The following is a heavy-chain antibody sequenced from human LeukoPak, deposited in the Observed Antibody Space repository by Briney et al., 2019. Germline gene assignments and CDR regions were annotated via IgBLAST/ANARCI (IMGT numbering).Heavy chain of an antibody. CDR2: GSSSTT. J-gene: IGHJ4*02. D-gene: IGHD2-21*02. CDR1: GFTFSIYV. V-gene: IGHV3-23*01. CDR3: ARVFRSGDLFVSDS. Sequence: GGSLRLSCAASGFTFSIYVMSWVRQAPGKGLEWVSGGSSSTTYYADSVKGRFTISRDNSRDTVFLQMNSLRAEGTAVYYCARVFRSGDLFVSDSWGQGTLVTVSS.